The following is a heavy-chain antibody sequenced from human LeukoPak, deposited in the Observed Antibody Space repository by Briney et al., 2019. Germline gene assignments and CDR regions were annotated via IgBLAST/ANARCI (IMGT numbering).Heavy chain of an antibody. Sequence: PSETLSLTCTVSGGSISTYYWSWIRQPPGKRLEWIGYYSGSTNYNPPLKSRVTISGDTSKNHFSLKLTSVTAADTAVYYCARHGGGWSFDYWGQGTLVTVSS. J-gene: IGHJ4*02. V-gene: IGHV4-59*08. CDR2: YSGST. CDR3: ARHGGGWSFDY. D-gene: IGHD6-19*01. CDR1: GGSISTYY.